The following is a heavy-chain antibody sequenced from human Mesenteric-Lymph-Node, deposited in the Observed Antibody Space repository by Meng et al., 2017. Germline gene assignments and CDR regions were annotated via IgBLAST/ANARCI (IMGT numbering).Heavy chain of an antibody. CDR3: ARVLYYDFWSGYYGPFDY. J-gene: IGHJ4*02. D-gene: IGHD3-3*01. Sequence: ASVKVSCKPSGYTFTAYYIHWVRQAPGQGLEWMGHINPDTGDTLYAQKFQGRVSMTGDTSISTAYVELRSLRSDDTAVYYCARVLYYDFWSGYYGPFDYWGQGTLVTVSS. CDR2: INPDTGDT. V-gene: IGHV1-2*06. CDR1: GYTFTAYY.